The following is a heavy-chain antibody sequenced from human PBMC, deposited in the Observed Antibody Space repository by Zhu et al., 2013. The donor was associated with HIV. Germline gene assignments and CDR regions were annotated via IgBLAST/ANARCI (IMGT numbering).Heavy chain of an antibody. V-gene: IGHV3-30-3*01. Sequence: VQLVESGGGVVQPGRSLRLSCAASGFTFSSYAMHWVRQAPGKGLEWVAVISYDGSNKYYADSVKGRFTISRDNSKNTLYLQMNSLRAEDTAVYYCARSKGGWGYYYYMDVWGKGTTVTVSS. D-gene: IGHD3-10*01. CDR2: ISYDGSNK. CDR1: GFTFSSYA. J-gene: IGHJ6*03. CDR3: ARSKGGWGYYYYMDV.